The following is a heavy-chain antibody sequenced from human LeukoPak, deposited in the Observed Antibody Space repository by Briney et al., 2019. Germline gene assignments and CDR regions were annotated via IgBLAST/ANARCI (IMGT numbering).Heavy chain of an antibody. J-gene: IGHJ4*02. CDR1: GGSFSGYY. CDR2: INHSGST. V-gene: IGHV4-34*01. Sequence: SETLSLTCAVYGGSFSGYYWSWIRQPPGKGLEWIGEINHSGSTNYNPSLKSRVTISVDTSKNQFSLKLSSVTAADTAVYYCARHYYGSGSYVWFDYWGQGTLVTVSS. D-gene: IGHD3-10*01. CDR3: ARHYYGSGSYVWFDY.